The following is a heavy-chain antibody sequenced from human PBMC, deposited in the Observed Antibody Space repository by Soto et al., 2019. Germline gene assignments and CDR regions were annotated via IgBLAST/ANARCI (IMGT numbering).Heavy chain of an antibody. Sequence: QITLNESGPTQVKPRQTLTLTCTFSGFSLTTSGVGVGWTRHSPGKAPEWLALIYWNDDKRYSPSLKSRLTITKAPSKNQVVLTMADLDPADTATYYCAHRVLRTVFGLVTTTAIYFDFWGPGTPVAVSS. D-gene: IGHD3-3*01. CDR1: GFSLTTSGVG. CDR3: AHRVLRTVFGLVTTTAIYFDF. CDR2: IYWNDDK. V-gene: IGHV2-5*01. J-gene: IGHJ4*02.